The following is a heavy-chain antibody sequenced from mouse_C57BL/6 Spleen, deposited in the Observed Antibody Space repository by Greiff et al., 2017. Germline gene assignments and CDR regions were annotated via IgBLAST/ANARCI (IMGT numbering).Heavy chain of an antibody. CDR2: IYPGSGST. J-gene: IGHJ3*01. D-gene: IGHD2-4*01. CDR3: EREIYYDYDEAWLAY. CDR1: GYTFTSYW. V-gene: IGHV1-55*01. Sequence: QVQLQQPGAELVKPGASVKMSCKASGYTFTSYWITWVKQRPGQGLEWIGDIYPGSGSTNYNEKFKSKATLTVDTSSSTAYMQLSSLTSEDSAVYYCEREIYYDYDEAWLAYWGQGTLVTVSA.